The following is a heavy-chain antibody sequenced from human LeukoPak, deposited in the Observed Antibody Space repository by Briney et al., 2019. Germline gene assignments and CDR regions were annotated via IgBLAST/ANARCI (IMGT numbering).Heavy chain of an antibody. CDR1: GYTFTGYY. J-gene: IGHJ4*02. V-gene: IGHV1-2*02. D-gene: IGHD6-6*01. CDR3: ARDHSSSVDSTMGY. Sequence: GASVKVPCKASGYTFTGYYMHWVRQAPGQGLEWMGWINPNSGGTNYAQKFQGRVTMTRDTSISTAYMELSRLRSDDTAVYYCARDHSSSVDSTMGYWGQGTLVTVSS. CDR2: INPNSGGT.